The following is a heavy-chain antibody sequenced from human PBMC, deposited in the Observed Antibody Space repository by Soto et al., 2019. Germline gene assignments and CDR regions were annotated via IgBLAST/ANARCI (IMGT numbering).Heavy chain of an antibody. CDR1: S. V-gene: IGHV4-59*12. Sequence: SWSWIRQPPGKRLEWIGYIHHSGSTNYNPSLKSRVTISVDTSKNQLSLNLRSVTAADTAVYYCARGEVVVITYSDAFDIWGQGTMVTVSS. J-gene: IGHJ3*02. CDR2: IHHSGST. CDR3: ARGEVVVITYSDAFDI. D-gene: IGHD3-22*01.